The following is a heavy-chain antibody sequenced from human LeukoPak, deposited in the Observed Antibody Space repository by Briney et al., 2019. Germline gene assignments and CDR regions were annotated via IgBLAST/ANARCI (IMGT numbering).Heavy chain of an antibody. Sequence: SETLSLTCSVSGASISSSSHYWGWIRQPPGKGLEWIGSIHYTGSTYYNPSLKSRVTISVDTSKNHFSLKPTSVTAADTAVYYCARGGQEGYNYPYFDYWDQGTLVTVSS. CDR1: GASISSSSHY. D-gene: IGHD5-24*01. J-gene: IGHJ4*02. CDR3: ARGGQEGYNYPYFDY. CDR2: IHYTGST. V-gene: IGHV4-39*02.